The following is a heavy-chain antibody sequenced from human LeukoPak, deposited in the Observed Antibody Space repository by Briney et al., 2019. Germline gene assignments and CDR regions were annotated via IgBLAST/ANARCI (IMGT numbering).Heavy chain of an antibody. V-gene: IGHV3-49*04. CDR2: IRSKAYGGTT. J-gene: IGHJ4*02. D-gene: IGHD3-3*01. CDR3: TRERTIFGVVTLDY. Sequence: GGSLRLSCTASGFTFGDYAMSWVRQAPGKGLEWVGFIRSKAYGGTTEYAASVKGRFTISRDDSKSIAYLQMNSLKTEDTAVYYCTRERTIFGVVTLDYWGQGTLVTVSS. CDR1: GFTFGDYA.